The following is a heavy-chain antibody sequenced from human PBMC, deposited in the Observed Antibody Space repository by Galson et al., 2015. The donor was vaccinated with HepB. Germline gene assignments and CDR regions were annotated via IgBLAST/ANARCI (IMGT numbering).Heavy chain of an antibody. D-gene: IGHD2-15*01. CDR2: ISASGGNT. CDR3: ARAGEDIVVVVDAPFDY. Sequence: SLRLSCAASGFTFSNYAMSWVRQAPGKGLEWVSIISASGGNTYYADSVKGRFTISRDKSKNTVYLQMNSLSAEDTAVYYCARAGEDIVVVVDAPFDYWGQEPWSPSPQ. J-gene: IGHJ4*01. V-gene: IGHV3-23*01. CDR1: GFTFSNYA.